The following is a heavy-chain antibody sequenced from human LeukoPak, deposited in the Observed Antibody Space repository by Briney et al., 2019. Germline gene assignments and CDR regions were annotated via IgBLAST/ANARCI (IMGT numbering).Heavy chain of an antibody. CDR3: ARKEVAAPYYFDY. D-gene: IGHD1-26*01. CDR2: IHHSGST. V-gene: IGHV4-4*02. J-gene: IGHJ4*02. Sequence: PSGTLSLTCGVSGGSISSSNWWNWVRQPPGKGLEWIGEIHHSGSTNYNPSLKSRVTISVDKSKNQFSLKLSSVTAADTAVHYCARKEVAAPYYFDYWGQGTLVTVSS. CDR1: GGSISSSNW.